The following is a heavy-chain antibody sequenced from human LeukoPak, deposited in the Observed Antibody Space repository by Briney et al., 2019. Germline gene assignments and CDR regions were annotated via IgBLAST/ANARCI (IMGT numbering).Heavy chain of an antibody. CDR1: GFTFSGYA. CDR2: VSYDGSDR. J-gene: IGHJ4*02. Sequence: GGSLRLSCAASGFTFSGYAIHWVRQAPSNGLEWVAVVSYDGSDRHYADSVKGRFTISRDNYKNTLTLQMNGLRPEDTAVYYCAKDEVGAANYFEYWGQGTLVTVSS. D-gene: IGHD1-26*01. V-gene: IGHV3-30*18. CDR3: AKDEVGAANYFEY.